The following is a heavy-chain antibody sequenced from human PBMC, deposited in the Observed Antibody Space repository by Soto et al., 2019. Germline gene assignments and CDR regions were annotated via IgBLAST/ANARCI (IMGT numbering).Heavy chain of an antibody. Sequence: QVQLQESGPGLVKPSETLSLTCTVSGGSISSYYWSWIRQPPGKGLEWIGYIYYSGSTNYNPSLKSRVTISVDTSKNQFSLKLSSVTAADTAVYYCARRGGDYGDYEEAFDIWGQGTMVTVSS. CDR2: IYYSGST. CDR1: GGSISSYY. D-gene: IGHD4-17*01. J-gene: IGHJ3*02. CDR3: ARRGGDYGDYEEAFDI. V-gene: IGHV4-59*01.